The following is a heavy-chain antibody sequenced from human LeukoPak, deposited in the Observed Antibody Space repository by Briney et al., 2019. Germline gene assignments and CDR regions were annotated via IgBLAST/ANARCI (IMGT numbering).Heavy chain of an antibody. CDR1: GGSFSGYY. CDR2: INHSGST. D-gene: IGHD3-3*01. V-gene: IGHV4-34*01. J-gene: IGHJ6*03. Sequence: SETLSLTCAVYGGSFSGYYWSWIRQPPGKGLEWIGEINHSGSTNYNPSLKSRVTISVDTSKNQFSLKLSSVTAADTAVYYCARGRFWSDYYHQNYYYYYMDVWGKGTTVTVSS. CDR3: ARGRFWSDYYHQNYYYYYMDV.